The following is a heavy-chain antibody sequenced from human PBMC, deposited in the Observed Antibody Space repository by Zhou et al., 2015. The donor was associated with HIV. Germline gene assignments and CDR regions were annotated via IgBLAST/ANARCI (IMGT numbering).Heavy chain of an antibody. J-gene: IGHJ6*02. V-gene: IGHV1-69*01. CDR3: ARDREQLRLGSTFQYYYYGMDV. CDR1: GGTFSSYA. CDR2: IIPIFGTA. Sequence: QVQLVQSGAEVKKPGSSVKVSCKASGGTFSSYAISWVRQAPGQGLEWMGGIIPIFGTANYAQKFQGRVTITADESTSTAYMELSSLRSEDTAVYYCARDREQLRLGSTFQYYYYGMDVVGPRDPRSTVSS. D-gene: IGHD1-26*01.